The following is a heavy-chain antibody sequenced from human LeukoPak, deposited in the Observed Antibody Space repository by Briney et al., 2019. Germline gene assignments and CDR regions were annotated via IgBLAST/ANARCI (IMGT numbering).Heavy chain of an antibody. J-gene: IGHJ4*02. Sequence: GRSLRLSCAASGFTFDDYAMHWVRQAPGKGLEWVSGISWNSGSIGYADSVKGRFTISRDNAKNSLYLQMNSLRSEDTAVYYCARSRLPGIVVVLYWGQGTLVTVSS. CDR3: ARSRLPGIVVVLY. D-gene: IGHD3-22*01. CDR1: GFTFDDYA. CDR2: ISWNSGSI. V-gene: IGHV3-9*01.